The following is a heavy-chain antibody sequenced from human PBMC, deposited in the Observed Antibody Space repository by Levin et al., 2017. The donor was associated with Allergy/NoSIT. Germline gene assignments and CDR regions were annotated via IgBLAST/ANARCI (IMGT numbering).Heavy chain of an antibody. CDR1: GFTVSSSY. CDR2: IYSGGST. V-gene: IGHV3-53*01. D-gene: IGHD3-3*01. J-gene: IGHJ4*02. CDR3: CSGEKHTTIFGVVKLDY. Sequence: GGSLRLSCAASGFTVSSSYMSWVRQAPGKGLEWVSVIYSGGSTYYADSVKGRFTISRDNSKNTLYLQINSLRAEDTAVYYCCSGEKHTTIFGVVKLDYWGQGTLVTVSS.